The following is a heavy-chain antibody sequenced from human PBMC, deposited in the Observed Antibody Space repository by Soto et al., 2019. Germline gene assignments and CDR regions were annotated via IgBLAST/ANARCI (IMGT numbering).Heavy chain of an antibody. V-gene: IGHV1-18*01. CDR1: GYTFFTYD. CDR3: ARHHGPTTSENWFDP. D-gene: IGHD5-12*01. CDR2: ISTYSGDT. Sequence: QVHLVQSGVEVKTPGASVKVSCQASGYTFFTYDISWVRQAPGQGLEWMGWISTYSGDTKHAQKYQGRVTMTTDTYTTTASLELRSLRSADTAVYYCARHHGPTTSENWFDPWGQGTLVTVSS. J-gene: IGHJ5*02.